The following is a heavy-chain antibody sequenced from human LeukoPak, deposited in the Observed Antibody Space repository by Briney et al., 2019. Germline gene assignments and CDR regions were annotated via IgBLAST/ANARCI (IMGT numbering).Heavy chain of an antibody. J-gene: IGHJ4*02. CDR2: INPSGGST. D-gene: IGHD3-10*01. CDR3: ARDSSTMVRGVTLPRYYFDY. Sequence: ASVKVSCKASGYTFTSYYMHWVRQAPAQGLEWMGIINPSGGSTSYAQKFQGRVTMTRDTSTSTVYMELSSLRSEDTAVYYCARDSSTMVRGVTLPRYYFDYWGQGTLVTVSS. V-gene: IGHV1-46*01. CDR1: GYTFTSYY.